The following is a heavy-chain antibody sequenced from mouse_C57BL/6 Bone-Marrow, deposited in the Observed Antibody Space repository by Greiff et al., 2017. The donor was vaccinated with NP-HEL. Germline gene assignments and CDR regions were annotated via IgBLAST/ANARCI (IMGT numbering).Heavy chain of an antibody. CDR3: ARRGFAY. J-gene: IGHJ3*01. V-gene: IGHV5-12*01. Sequence: EVKLVESGGGLVQPGGSLKLSCAASGFTFSDYYMYWVRQTPEKRLEWVAYISNGGGSTYYPDTVKGRFTISSDNAKNTLYLQMSRLKSEDTARYYCARRGFAYWGQGTLVTVSA. CDR2: ISNGGGST. CDR1: GFTFSDYY.